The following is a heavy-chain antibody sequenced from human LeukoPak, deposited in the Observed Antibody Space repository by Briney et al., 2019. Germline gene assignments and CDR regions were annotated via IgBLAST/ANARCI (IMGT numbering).Heavy chain of an antibody. CDR3: ARVVSDIVGATTGDWFDP. J-gene: IGHJ5*02. D-gene: IGHD1-26*01. Sequence: GASVKVSCKASAYTFTTYGINWVRQAPGQGLEWMGWISADNGHTKYAQKFQGRVTMTTDTPTNTAFMELRSLGSDDSAVYYCARVVSDIVGATTGDWFDPWGQGTLVTVSS. CDR2: ISADNGHT. V-gene: IGHV1-18*01. CDR1: AYTFTTYG.